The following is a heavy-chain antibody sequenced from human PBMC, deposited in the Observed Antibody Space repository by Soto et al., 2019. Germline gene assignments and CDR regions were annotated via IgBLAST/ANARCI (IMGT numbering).Heavy chain of an antibody. J-gene: IGHJ4*02. V-gene: IGHV4-59*01. CDR1: GGSINSYY. Sequence: SETLSLTCSVSGGSINSYYWSWIRQPPGKRLEWIGYIYYSGSTKYNPSLNSRVTISVDTSKNQFSLKLTSVTTADTAVYYCAKIGPQLVTHWGLGTLVTVSS. CDR3: AKIGPQLVTH. D-gene: IGHD6-13*01. CDR2: IYYSGST.